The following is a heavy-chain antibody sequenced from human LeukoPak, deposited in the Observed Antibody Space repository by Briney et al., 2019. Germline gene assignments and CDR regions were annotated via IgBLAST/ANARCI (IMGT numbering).Heavy chain of an antibody. CDR3: ATMNPDYTSTNWLDP. V-gene: IGHV4-39*07. J-gene: IGHJ5*02. D-gene: IGHD4-11*01. Sequence: PSETLSLTCTVSGGSISTPSYYWGWIRQPPGKGLEWIGSIYYTGYTYYNPSLKSRVTISVDTSKNQFSLKLNSVTAADTAVYYCATMNPDYTSTNWLDPWGQGTLVTVSS. CDR2: IYYTGYT. CDR1: GGSISTPSYY.